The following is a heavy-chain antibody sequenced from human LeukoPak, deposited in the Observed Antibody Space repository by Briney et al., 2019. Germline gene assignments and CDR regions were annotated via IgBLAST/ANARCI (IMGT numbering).Heavy chain of an antibody. D-gene: IGHD3-16*02. CDR1: GYTFTSYD. CDR2: MNPNSGNT. CDR3: ARGCYVWGSYRYARGSDY. J-gene: IGHJ4*02. V-gene: IGHV1-8*01. Sequence: ASVKVSCEASGYTFTSYDINWVRQATGQWLEWMGWMNPNSGNTGYAQKFQGRVTMTRNTSISTAYMELSSLRSEDTAVYYCARGCYVWGSYRYARGSDYWGQGTLVTVSS.